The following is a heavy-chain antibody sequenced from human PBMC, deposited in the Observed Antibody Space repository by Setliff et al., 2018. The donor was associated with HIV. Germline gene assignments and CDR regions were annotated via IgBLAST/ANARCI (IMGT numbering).Heavy chain of an antibody. Sequence: SETLSLTCTLSGGSISTSSYYWGWIRQPPGKGLEWIGTIYYSGTTYYHPSLKSRVTIFVDTSKMQFSLKLSSVTAADTAVYYCARLTTMVTRDAIDFWGQGTMVTVS. CDR1: GGSISTSSYY. CDR2: IYYSGTT. J-gene: IGHJ3*01. V-gene: IGHV4-39*01. D-gene: IGHD4-17*01. CDR3: ARLTTMVTRDAIDF.